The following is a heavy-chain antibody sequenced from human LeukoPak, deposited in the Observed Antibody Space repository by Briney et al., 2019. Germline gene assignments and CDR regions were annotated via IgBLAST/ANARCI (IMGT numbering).Heavy chain of an antibody. Sequence: KSSETLSLTCTVSGGSISSYYWSWIRQPPGKGLEWIGYIYYSGNTNYNPSLKSRVTISVDTPKNQFSLKLSSVTAADTAVYYCARLRSPGDFDYWGQGTLVTVSS. CDR1: GGSISSYY. V-gene: IGHV4-59*01. J-gene: IGHJ4*02. CDR2: IYYSGNT. CDR3: ARLRSPGDFDY. D-gene: IGHD1-26*01.